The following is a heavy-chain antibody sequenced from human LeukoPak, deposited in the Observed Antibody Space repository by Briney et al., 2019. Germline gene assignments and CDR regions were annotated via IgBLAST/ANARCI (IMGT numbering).Heavy chain of an antibody. Sequence: TGGSLRLSCAASGFSLSSFEMNWVRQAPGKGLEWIAYVDNDGWATSYYADSVKGRFTITRDDAKSSLYPQMDSLTVEDTAVYYCARDLIGWSLDPWGQGTLVSVSS. D-gene: IGHD2-2*03. CDR1: GFSLSSFE. CDR3: ARDLIGWSLDP. CDR2: VDNDGWAT. V-gene: IGHV3-48*03. J-gene: IGHJ5*02.